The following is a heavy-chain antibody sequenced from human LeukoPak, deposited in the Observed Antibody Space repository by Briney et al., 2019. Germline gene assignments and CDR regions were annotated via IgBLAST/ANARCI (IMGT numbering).Heavy chain of an antibody. Sequence: GASVKVSCKTSGNTFTINIINWVRQAPGQRLDWMGWINAGNGNTKYSEKFQGRVTITRDTSASTVYMEMSSLRSEDTAVYYCARERPTTTAFHVWGQGTMVTVS. J-gene: IGHJ3*01. D-gene: IGHD1-14*01. CDR1: GNTFTINI. CDR2: INAGNGNT. CDR3: ARERPTTTAFHV. V-gene: IGHV1-3*01.